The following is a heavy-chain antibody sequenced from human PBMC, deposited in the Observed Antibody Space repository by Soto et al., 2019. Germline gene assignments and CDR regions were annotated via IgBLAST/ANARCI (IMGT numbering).Heavy chain of an antibody. D-gene: IGHD3-22*01. Sequence: EVQLVESGGGLVKPGGSLRLSCAASGFTFSNAWMSWVRQAPGKGLEWVGRIKSKTDGGTTDYAAPVKGRFTISRDDSKNMLYLQMNSLKTEDTAVYYCTTGYYDSSGYYLPFDYWGQGTLVTVSS. J-gene: IGHJ4*02. CDR3: TTGYYDSSGYYLPFDY. CDR2: IKSKTDGGTT. CDR1: GFTFSNAW. V-gene: IGHV3-15*01.